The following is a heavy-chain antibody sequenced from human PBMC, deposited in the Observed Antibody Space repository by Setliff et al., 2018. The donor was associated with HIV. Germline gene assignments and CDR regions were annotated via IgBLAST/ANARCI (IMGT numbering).Heavy chain of an antibody. CDR1: DDPISSYY. V-gene: IGHV4-4*07. Sequence: SETLSLTCYVTDDPISSYYWSWVRQPAGKGLEWIGRLYVSGDTNYNPSLKSRVTMSLDTSKKHFSLNLKSVTAADTAVFYCARVPFTTGFDYWGQGILVTVSS. CDR2: LYVSGDT. CDR3: ARVPFTTGFDY. J-gene: IGHJ4*02. D-gene: IGHD3-3*01.